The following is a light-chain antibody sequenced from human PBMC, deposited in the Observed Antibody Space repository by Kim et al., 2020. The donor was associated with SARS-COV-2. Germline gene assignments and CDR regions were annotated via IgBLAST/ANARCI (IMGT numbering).Light chain of an antibody. J-gene: IGLJ1*01. CDR2: EVS. Sequence: SPGQSITFSCTGTSSDVGSYNLVSWYQQHPGKVPNLMIYEVSKRPSGVSNRFSGSKSGNTASLTTSGRQAEDEADYYCCSYAGSYVFGTGTKVTVL. V-gene: IGLV2-23*02. CDR3: CSYAGSYV. CDR1: SSDVGSYNL.